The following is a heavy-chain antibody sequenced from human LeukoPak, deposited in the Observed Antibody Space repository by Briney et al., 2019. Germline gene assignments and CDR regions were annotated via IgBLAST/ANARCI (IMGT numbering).Heavy chain of an antibody. CDR1: GYTFTGYY. CDR2: ISSSNGKT. J-gene: IGHJ2*01. V-gene: IGHV1-18*04. CDR3: ARGQLDWFFDF. Sequence: ASVKVSCKASGYTFTGYYMHWVRQAPGQGLEWMGWISSSNGKTNYAQKFQGRVTMTTDTSTTTAFMELRSLRSDDTAVYYCARGQLDWFFDFWGHGTLVTVSS. D-gene: IGHD3-10*01.